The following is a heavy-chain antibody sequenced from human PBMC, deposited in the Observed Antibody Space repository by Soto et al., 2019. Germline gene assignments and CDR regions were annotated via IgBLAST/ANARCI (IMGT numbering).Heavy chain of an antibody. D-gene: IGHD2-2*01. Sequence: GETVKISCTGFGYTFTSFCISWVLQMPWRGLEWMGRIDPRDSYTNYSPSFQGHVTISADKSISTAYLQWGSLKASDTAMYYCARLFCSSSTCDSWFDPWGQGTLVTVSS. V-gene: IGHV5-10-1*01. J-gene: IGHJ5*02. CDR2: IDPRDSYT. CDR1: GYTFTSFC. CDR3: ARLFCSSSTCDSWFDP.